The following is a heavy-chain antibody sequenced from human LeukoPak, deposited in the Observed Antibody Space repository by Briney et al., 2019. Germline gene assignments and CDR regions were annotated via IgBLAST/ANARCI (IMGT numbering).Heavy chain of an antibody. CDR3: TREATANSGGYYFDY. Sequence: SETLSLTCTVSGGSIGSNYWGWVRQPAGKGLEWVARINISGNTNYNPSLKSRVTMSVDTSKNQFSLRLNFVTAADTAVYYCTREATANSGGYYFDYWGQGTLVTVSS. V-gene: IGHV4-4*07. D-gene: IGHD6-25*01. J-gene: IGHJ4*02. CDR2: INISGNT. CDR1: GGSIGSNY.